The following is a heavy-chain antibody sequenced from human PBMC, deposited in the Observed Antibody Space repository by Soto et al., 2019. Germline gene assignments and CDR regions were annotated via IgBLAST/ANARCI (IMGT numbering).Heavy chain of an antibody. J-gene: IGHJ6*02. V-gene: IGHV3-7*01. Sequence: GGSLRLSCAASGFTFSSYWMSWVRQAPGKGLEWVANIKQDGSEKYYVDSVKGRFTISRDNAKNSLYLQMNSLRAEDTAVYYCARRMSGGSGSYGMDVWGQGTTVTVSS. D-gene: IGHD3-10*01. CDR2: IKQDGSEK. CDR1: GFTFSSYW. CDR3: ARRMSGGSGSYGMDV.